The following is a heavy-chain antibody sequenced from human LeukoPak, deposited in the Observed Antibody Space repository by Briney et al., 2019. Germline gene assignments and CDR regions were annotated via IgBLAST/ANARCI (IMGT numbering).Heavy chain of an antibody. CDR2: ISGSGGST. Sequence: GGSLRLSCAASGFTFSSYAMSWVRQAPGKGLEWVSAISGSGGSTYYADSVKGRFTISKDNSKATLYLQMNSLRPEDTAVYYCAKDLHGGYSSDYWGQGTLVTVSS. J-gene: IGHJ4*02. CDR1: GFTFSSYA. CDR3: AKDLHGGYSSDY. D-gene: IGHD4-23*01. V-gene: IGHV3-23*01.